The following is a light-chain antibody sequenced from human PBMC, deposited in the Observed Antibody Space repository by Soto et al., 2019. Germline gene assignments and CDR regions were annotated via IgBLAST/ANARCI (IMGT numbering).Light chain of an antibody. CDR1: QTVSGSH. Sequence: EIVLTQSPGSVSLSPGERVTLSCRASQTVSGSHLAWYQQKPGQAPRLLIYATSSRATGIPDRFSGSGSGTDFTLTISRLEPEDFAVYFCQQYVSSPLTFGEGTKVEIK. J-gene: IGKJ4*01. V-gene: IGKV3-20*01. CDR2: ATS. CDR3: QQYVSSPLT.